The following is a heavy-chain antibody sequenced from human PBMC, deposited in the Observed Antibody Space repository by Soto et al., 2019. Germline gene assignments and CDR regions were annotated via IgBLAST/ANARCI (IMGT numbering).Heavy chain of an antibody. CDR3: ARGPFSSGWYSDY. J-gene: IGHJ4*02. CDR2: IYYSGST. V-gene: IGHV4-30-4*01. D-gene: IGHD6-19*01. Sequence: SETLSLTCTVSGGSISSGDYYWSWIRQPPGKGLEWIGYIYYSGSTYYNPSLKSRVTISVDTSKNQFSLKLSSVTAADTAVYYCARGPFSSGWYSDYWGQGTLVTVSS. CDR1: GGSISSGDYY.